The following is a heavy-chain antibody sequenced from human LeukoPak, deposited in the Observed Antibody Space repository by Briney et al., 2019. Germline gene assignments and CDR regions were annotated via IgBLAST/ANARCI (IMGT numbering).Heavy chain of an antibody. J-gene: IGHJ3*02. D-gene: IGHD3-3*01. Sequence: ASVKVSCKASGYTFTSYGISWVRQAPGQGLEWMGWISAYNGNTNYAQKLQGRVTMTTDTSTSTAYMELRSLRSVDTAVYYCARVPFGVGARNAFDIWGQGTMVTVSS. CDR1: GYTFTSYG. CDR2: ISAYNGNT. CDR3: ARVPFGVGARNAFDI. V-gene: IGHV1-18*01.